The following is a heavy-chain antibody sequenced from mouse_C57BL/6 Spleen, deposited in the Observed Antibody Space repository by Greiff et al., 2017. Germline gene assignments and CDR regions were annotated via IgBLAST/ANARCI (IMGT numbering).Heavy chain of an antibody. CDR2: IDPSDSYT. CDR1: GYTFTSYW. Sequence: QVQLQQPGAELVLPGASVKLSCKASGYTFTSYWMHWVKQRPGQGLEWLGEIDPSDSYTNYNQKFKGKSILTVDKSSCTAYMQLSSLTSEDSAVYYCAREEGFAYWGQGTLVTVSA. CDR3: AREEGFAY. V-gene: IGHV1-69*01. J-gene: IGHJ3*01.